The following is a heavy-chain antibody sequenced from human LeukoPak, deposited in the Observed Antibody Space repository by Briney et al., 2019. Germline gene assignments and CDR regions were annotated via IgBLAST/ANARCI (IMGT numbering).Heavy chain of an antibody. CDR2: IYYSKNT. CDR1: GVSISSSSAY. V-gene: IGHV4-39*01. CDR3: ASNYAIRTFDY. Sequence: SETLSLTCTVSGVSISSSSAYWGWIRQPPGKGLEWIGSIYYSKNTYYNPSLKSRVTISADTPKNQFSLKLSSVTAADTAVYYCASNYAIRTFDYWGQGTLVTVSS. J-gene: IGHJ4*02. D-gene: IGHD4-11*01.